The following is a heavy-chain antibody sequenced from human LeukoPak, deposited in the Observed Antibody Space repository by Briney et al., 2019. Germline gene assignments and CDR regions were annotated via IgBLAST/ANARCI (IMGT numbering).Heavy chain of an antibody. Sequence: ASVKVSCKASGYTSTGYYMHWVRQAPGQGLEWMGWINPNSGGTNYAQKFQGRVTMTRDTSISTAYMELSRLRSDDTAVYYCASELGVVPAAFDYWGQGTLVTVSS. D-gene: IGHD2-2*01. CDR3: ASELGVVPAAFDY. CDR2: INPNSGGT. CDR1: GYTSTGYY. J-gene: IGHJ4*02. V-gene: IGHV1-2*02.